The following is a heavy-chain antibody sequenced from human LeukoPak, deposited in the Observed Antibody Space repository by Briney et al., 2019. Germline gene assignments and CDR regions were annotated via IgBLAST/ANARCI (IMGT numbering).Heavy chain of an antibody. D-gene: IGHD6-13*01. CDR3: ARELHQLVTGLDY. J-gene: IGHJ4*02. V-gene: IGHV1-2*02. CDR1: GYTFTYYY. Sequence: GASVKVSCKASGYTFTYYYIHWVRQAPGQGPEWMGWINPHSGGTNYAQKSRGRVTMTTDTSLSTAYMELSSLTSDDAAVYYCARELHQLVTGLDYWGQGTLLTVSS. CDR2: INPHSGGT.